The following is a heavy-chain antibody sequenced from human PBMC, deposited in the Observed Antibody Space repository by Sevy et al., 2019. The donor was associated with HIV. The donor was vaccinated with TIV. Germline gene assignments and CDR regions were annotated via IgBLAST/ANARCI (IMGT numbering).Heavy chain of an antibody. J-gene: IGHJ4*02. V-gene: IGHV3-33*01. CDR2: IWNDGGNK. D-gene: IGHD3-22*01. CDR1: GFTFSNYA. Sequence: GGSLRLSCAASGFTFSNYAMHWVRQAPGKGLEWVAVIWNDGGNKNYADSVKGRFTISRDNSKNRLYLQMNSLRVEDTAVYFCARGGDFNDRSAKRDFDYWGQGTLVTVSS. CDR3: ARGGDFNDRSAKRDFDY.